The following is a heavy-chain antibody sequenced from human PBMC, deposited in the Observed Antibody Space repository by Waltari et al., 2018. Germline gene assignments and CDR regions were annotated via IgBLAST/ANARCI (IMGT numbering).Heavy chain of an antibody. CDR3: ARLPLSGSYDP. V-gene: IGHV4-39*01. J-gene: IGHJ5*02. D-gene: IGHD1-26*01. CDR1: GGSISSSSYY. CDR2: IYYSGST. Sequence: QLQLQESGPGLVKPSETLSLTCTVSGGSISSSSYYWGWIRQPPGKGLEWIGGIYYSGSTYYNPSLKSRVTISVDTSKNQCSLKRSSVTAADTAVYYCARLPLSGSYDPWGQGTLVTVSS.